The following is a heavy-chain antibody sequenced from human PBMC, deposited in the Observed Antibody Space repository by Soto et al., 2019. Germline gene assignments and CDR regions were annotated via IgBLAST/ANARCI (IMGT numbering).Heavy chain of an antibody. Sequence: QVQLVESGGGVVQPGRSLRLSCAASGFTFSSYGMHWVRQAPGKGLEWVAVIWYDGSNKYYADSVKGRFTISRDNSKNTXXLQMTSLRAENTAVYYCARCSGGSCYSFGSGWFDPWGQGTLVTVSS. J-gene: IGHJ5*02. CDR1: GFTFSSYG. V-gene: IGHV3-33*01. CDR2: IWYDGSNK. D-gene: IGHD2-15*01. CDR3: ARCSGGSCYSFGSGWFDP.